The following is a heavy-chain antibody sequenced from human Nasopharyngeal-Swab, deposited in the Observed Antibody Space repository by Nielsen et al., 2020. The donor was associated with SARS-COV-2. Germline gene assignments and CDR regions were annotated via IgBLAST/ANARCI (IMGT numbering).Heavy chain of an antibody. Sequence: GAPLQISCAASGFTFSSYWMHWVRKAPGKGLVWVSRINSDGSSTSYADSVKGRFTISRDNAKNTLYLQMNSLRAEDTAVYYCARDGVLYYYGMDVWGQGTTVTVSS. V-gene: IGHV3-74*01. D-gene: IGHD6-13*01. J-gene: IGHJ6*02. CDR1: GFTFSSYW. CDR3: ARDGVLYYYGMDV. CDR2: INSDGSST.